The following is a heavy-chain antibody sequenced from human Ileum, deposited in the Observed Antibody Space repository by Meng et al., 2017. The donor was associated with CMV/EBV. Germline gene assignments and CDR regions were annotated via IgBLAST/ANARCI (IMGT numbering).Heavy chain of an antibody. V-gene: IGHV4-34*01. Sequence: CAVNSGSFSGYYWSWIRQPPGKGLEWIGEVNHPGSTKYNPSLKSRVIISLDTSKNQFSLNLSSATAADTAVYYCARGYSSPSTRFDPWGQGTLVTVSS. CDR2: VNHPGST. J-gene: IGHJ5*02. CDR3: ARGYSSPSTRFDP. D-gene: IGHD6-13*01. CDR1: SGSFSGYY.